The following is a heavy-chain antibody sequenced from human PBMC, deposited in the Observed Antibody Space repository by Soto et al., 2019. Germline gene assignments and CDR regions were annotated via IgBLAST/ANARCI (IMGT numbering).Heavy chain of an antibody. CDR3: VLCGCCYSDRDAFDI. Sequence: ASVKVSCKASGYTFTSYDINWVRQATGQGLEWMGWMNPNSGNTGYAQKFQGRVTMTRNTSISTAYMELSSLRSEDTDVYYCVLCGCCYSDRDAFDIWGQGTMVTV. CDR2: MNPNSGNT. V-gene: IGHV1-8*01. J-gene: IGHJ3*02. CDR1: GYTFTSYD. D-gene: IGHD2-15*01.